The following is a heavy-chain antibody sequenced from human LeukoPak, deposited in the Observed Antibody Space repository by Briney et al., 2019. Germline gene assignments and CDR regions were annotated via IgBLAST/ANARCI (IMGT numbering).Heavy chain of an antibody. D-gene: IGHD6-13*01. V-gene: IGHV3-21*01. Sequence: PGGSLRLSCAASGFTFSTYSMNWVRQAPGKGLEWVSFITRSSYIYYADSVKGRFTISRDNAKNSLYLQMNSLRAEDTAVYYCARGHSSSWMSEIDYWGQGTLVTVSS. CDR2: ITRSSYI. CDR3: ARGHSSSWMSEIDY. CDR1: GFTFSTYS. J-gene: IGHJ4*02.